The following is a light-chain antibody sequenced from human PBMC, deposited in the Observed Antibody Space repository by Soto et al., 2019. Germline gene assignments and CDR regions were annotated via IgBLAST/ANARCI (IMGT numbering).Light chain of an antibody. J-gene: IGKJ4*01. CDR1: QNVNSN. CDR2: GAS. Sequence: EIVMTQSPATLSVSPGERVTLSCRASQNVNSNLAWYQQKPGQAPRLLIYGASTRATGIPARFSGSGSGTEFTLTISSLQSEDFAVYYCQQYNNWPLAFGGGTRVEIK. CDR3: QQYNNWPLA. V-gene: IGKV3-15*01.